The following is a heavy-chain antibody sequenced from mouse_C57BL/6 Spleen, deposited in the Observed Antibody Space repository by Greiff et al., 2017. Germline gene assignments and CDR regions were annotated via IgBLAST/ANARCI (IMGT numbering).Heavy chain of an antibody. CDR3: ATPYYYGSSQYYYAMDY. CDR2: IHPSDSDT. D-gene: IGHD1-1*01. J-gene: IGHJ4*01. Sequence: QVQLQQPGAELVKPGASVKVSCKASGYTFTSYWMHWVKQRPGQGLEWIGRIHPSDSDTNYNQKFKGKATLTVDKSSSTAYMQLSSLTSEDSAVYYCATPYYYGSSQYYYAMDYWGQGTSVTVSS. V-gene: IGHV1-74*01. CDR1: GYTFTSYW.